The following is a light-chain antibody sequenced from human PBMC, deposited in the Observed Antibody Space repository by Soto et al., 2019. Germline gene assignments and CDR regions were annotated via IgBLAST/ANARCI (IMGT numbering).Light chain of an antibody. CDR2: GAS. CDR3: QQYNNWPSIT. CDR1: QSVSSN. Sequence: EVVMTQSTATLSVSPGERVTLSCSASQSVSSNLAWYQQKPGQAPRLLIYGASTRATGIPARFSGSGSGTEFTLTISSLQSEDFAVYYCQQYNNWPSITFGQGTRLEIK. V-gene: IGKV3D-15*01. J-gene: IGKJ5*01.